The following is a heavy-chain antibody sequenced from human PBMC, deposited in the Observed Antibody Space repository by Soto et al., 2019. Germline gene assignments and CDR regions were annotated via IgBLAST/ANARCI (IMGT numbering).Heavy chain of an antibody. D-gene: IGHD4-17*01. CDR3: ARVATVTAPDY. V-gene: IGHV3-33*01. Sequence: QVQLVESGGGVVQPGRSLRLSCAASGFTFSSYGMHWFRQAPGKGLEWVAVIWYDGSNKYYADSVKGRFTISRDNSKNTLYLQMNSLRAEDTAVYYCARVATVTAPDYWGQGTLVTVSS. CDR1: GFTFSSYG. J-gene: IGHJ4*02. CDR2: IWYDGSNK.